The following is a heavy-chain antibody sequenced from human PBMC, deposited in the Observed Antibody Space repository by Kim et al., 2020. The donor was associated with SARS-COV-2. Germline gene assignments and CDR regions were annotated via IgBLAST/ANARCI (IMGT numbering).Heavy chain of an antibody. Sequence: SETLSLTCTVSGGSISSGGYYWNWIRQHPGRGLEGIGYIYYTVNTYYNPSLKSRITISVATSQNQFSLMLSSVTAPAMAVCYCEGDRSGYPFYSGDQGS. CDR3: EGDRSGYPFYS. D-gene: IGHD5-12*01. CDR1: GGSISSGGYY. J-gene: IGHJ4*02. V-gene: IGHV4-31*03. CDR2: IYYTVNT.